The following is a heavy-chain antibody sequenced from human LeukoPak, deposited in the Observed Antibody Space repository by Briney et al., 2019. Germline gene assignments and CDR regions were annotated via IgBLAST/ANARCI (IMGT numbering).Heavy chain of an antibody. V-gene: IGHV4-30-2*01. Sequence: SETLSLTCTVSGGSISSGGYYWSWIRQPPGKGLEWIGYIYHSGSTYFSPSLKSRVTISIDMSKNQLSLKLSSVTAADTAVYYCARMFGVVIMGTGYFDYWGQGILVTVSS. CDR3: ARMFGVVIMGTGYFDY. J-gene: IGHJ4*02. CDR2: IYHSGST. D-gene: IGHD3-3*01. CDR1: GGSISSGGYY.